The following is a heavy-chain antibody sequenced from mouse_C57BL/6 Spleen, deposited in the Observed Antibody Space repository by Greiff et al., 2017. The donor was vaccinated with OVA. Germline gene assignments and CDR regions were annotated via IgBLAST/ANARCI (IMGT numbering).Heavy chain of an antibody. CDR3: VRDYYGSSYPFAY. CDR2: IRSKSNNYAT. D-gene: IGHD1-1*01. V-gene: IGHV10-1*01. CDR1: GFSFNTYA. J-gene: IGHJ3*01. Sequence: GGGLVQPKGSLKLSCAASGFSFNTYAMNWVRQAPGKGLEWVARIRSKSNNYATYYADSVKDRFTISRDDSESMLYLQMNNLKTEDTAMYYCVRDYYGSSYPFAYWGQGTLVTVSA.